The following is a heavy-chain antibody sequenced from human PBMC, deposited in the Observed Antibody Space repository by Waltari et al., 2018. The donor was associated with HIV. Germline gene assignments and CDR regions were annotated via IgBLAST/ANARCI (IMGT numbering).Heavy chain of an antibody. D-gene: IGHD6-19*01. V-gene: IGHV4-59*01. CDR1: GGSISNYY. Sequence: QVQLQESGPGLVKPSETLSLICTVSGGSISNYYWGWIRQPPGKGLEWIGYIYYTGSTDYNPSLKSRVTISVDTSKNQFCLKLTSVTAADTAQYYCARYSSAWTGFDYWGQGTLVTVSS. J-gene: IGHJ4*02. CDR3: ARYSSAWTGFDY. CDR2: IYYTGST.